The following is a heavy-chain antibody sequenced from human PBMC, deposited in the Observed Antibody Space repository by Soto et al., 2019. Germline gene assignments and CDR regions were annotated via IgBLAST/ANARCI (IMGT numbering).Heavy chain of an antibody. V-gene: IGHV4-34*01. CDR2: INHSGST. J-gene: IGHJ2*01. Sequence: QVQLQQWGAGLLKPSQTLSLTCAVYGGSFSGYYWSWIRQPPGKGLEWIGEINHSGSTNYNPSLESRLTIATDTSKNHFSLKLRSATAADTAVYYCGGGTREGWYFALWGRGTLVPVSS. CDR1: GGSFSGYY. CDR3: GGGTREGWYFAL.